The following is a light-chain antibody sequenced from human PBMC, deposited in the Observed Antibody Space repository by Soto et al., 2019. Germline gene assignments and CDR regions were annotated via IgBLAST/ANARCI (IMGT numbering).Light chain of an antibody. J-gene: IGLJ1*01. CDR1: SSNIGAGYD. CDR3: QSYDSSLSSYV. Sequence: QYVLTQPPSVSGAPGQRVTISRTGSSSNIGAGYDVHWYQQLPGTAPKLLIYGNSNRPSGVPDRFSGSKSGTSASLAITGLQAEDEADYYCQSYDSSLSSYVFGTGTKVTVL. CDR2: GNS. V-gene: IGLV1-40*01.